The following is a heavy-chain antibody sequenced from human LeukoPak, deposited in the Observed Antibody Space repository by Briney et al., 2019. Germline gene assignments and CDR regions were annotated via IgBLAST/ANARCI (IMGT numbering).Heavy chain of an antibody. V-gene: IGHV4-39*07. CDR3: ARTRPSGSGYRSNVAFDI. CDR2: IYYSGST. D-gene: IGHD3-22*01. J-gene: IGHJ3*02. CDR1: GGSISSSSYY. Sequence: SETLSLTCTVSGGSISSSSYYWGWIRQPPGKGLEWIGSIYYSGSTYYNPSLKSRVTISVDTSKNQFSLKLSSVTAADTAVYYCARTRPSGSGYRSNVAFDIWGQETMVTVSS.